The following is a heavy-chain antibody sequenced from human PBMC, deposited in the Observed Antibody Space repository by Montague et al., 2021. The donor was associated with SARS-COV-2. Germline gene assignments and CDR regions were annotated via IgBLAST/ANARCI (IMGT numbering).Heavy chain of an antibody. CDR3: ARRYDFYRAEAFDV. CDR2: IYWDGDQ. D-gene: IGHD3-3*01. Sequence: PALVKPTQTLTLTCVFSGFSLNTDGVCVAWIRRPPGKALEWLALIYWDGDQRYSPSLKTRVTITKGTSRNRVVLTMTNLDPVDTATYYCARRYDFYRAEAFDVWGQGTMVTVSS. V-gene: IGHV2-5*02. J-gene: IGHJ3*01. CDR1: GFSLNTDGVC.